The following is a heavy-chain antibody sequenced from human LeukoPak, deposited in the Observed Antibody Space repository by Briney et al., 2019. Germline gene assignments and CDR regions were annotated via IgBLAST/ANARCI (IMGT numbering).Heavy chain of an antibody. Sequence: PGGSLRLACAASGFSFSDYGMDWVRQAPGKGLEWVAVITDDGSDKYYTDSVKGRFSISRDHSKNTLYLQMNSLRPEDTAIYYCAKVGGRSWFYFDNWGQGTVVTVSS. D-gene: IGHD6-13*01. V-gene: IGHV3-30*18. CDR3: AKVGGRSWFYFDN. J-gene: IGHJ4*02. CDR2: ITDDGSDK. CDR1: GFSFSDYG.